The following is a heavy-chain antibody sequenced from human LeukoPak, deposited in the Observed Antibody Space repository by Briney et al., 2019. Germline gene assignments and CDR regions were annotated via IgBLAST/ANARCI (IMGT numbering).Heavy chain of an antibody. D-gene: IGHD2-15*01. CDR1: GGSISSYY. Sequence: PSETLSLTCTVSGGSISSYYWSWIRQPPGKGLEWVGYIYYSGSTNYNPSLKSRVTISVDPSKNQFSLKLSSVTAADTAVYYCARGDLPYCSGGSCYSERLYYYYYMDVWGKGTTVTVSS. CDR2: IYYSGST. J-gene: IGHJ6*03. CDR3: ARGDLPYCSGGSCYSERLYYYYYMDV. V-gene: IGHV4-59*08.